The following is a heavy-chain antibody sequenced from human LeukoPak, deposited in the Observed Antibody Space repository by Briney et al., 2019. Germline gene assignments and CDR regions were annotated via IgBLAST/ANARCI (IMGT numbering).Heavy chain of an antibody. CDR3: ARDSLAMDVYYYYGMDV. V-gene: IGHV3-23*01. CDR2: ISAGGST. J-gene: IGHJ6*02. CDR1: GFTFSSYA. Sequence: GGSLRLSCAASGFTFSSYAMSWVRQAPGKGLEWVSAISAGGSTYYADSVKGRFTISRDNAKNSLYLQMNSLRAEDTAVYYCARDSLAMDVYYYYGMDVWGQGTTVTVSS. D-gene: IGHD5-18*01.